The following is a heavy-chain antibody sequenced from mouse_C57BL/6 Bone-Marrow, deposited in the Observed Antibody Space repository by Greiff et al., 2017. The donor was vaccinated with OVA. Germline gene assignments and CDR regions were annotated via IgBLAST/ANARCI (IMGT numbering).Heavy chain of an antibody. CDR3: ATYDYEGNYCDY. CDR2: ISYDGSN. V-gene: IGHV3-6*01. D-gene: IGHD2-4*01. J-gene: IGHJ2*01. Sequence: DVQLQESGPGLVKPSQSLSLTCSVTGYSITSGYYWNWIRQFPGNKLEWMGYISYDGSNNYNPSLKNRISITRDTSKNQFFLKLNSVTTEDTATYYCATYDYEGNYCDYWGQGTTLTVSS. CDR1: GYSITSGYY.